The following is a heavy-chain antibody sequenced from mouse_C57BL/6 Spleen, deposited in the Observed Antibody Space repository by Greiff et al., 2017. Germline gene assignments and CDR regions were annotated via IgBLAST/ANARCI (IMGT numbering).Heavy chain of an antibody. CDR2: ISSGSSTI. CDR1: GFTFSDSG. Sequence: EVKLVESGGGLVKPGGSLKLSCAASGFTFSDSGMHWVRQAPEKGLEWVAYISSGSSTIYYADTVKGRFTISRDNAKNTLFLQMTSLRSEDTAMYYCARSGSSTPYFDVWGTGTTVTVSS. V-gene: IGHV5-17*01. J-gene: IGHJ1*03. CDR3: ARSGSSTPYFDV. D-gene: IGHD1-1*01.